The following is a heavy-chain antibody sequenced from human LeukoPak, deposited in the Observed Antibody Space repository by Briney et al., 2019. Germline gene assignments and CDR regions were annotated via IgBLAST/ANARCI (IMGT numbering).Heavy chain of an antibody. Sequence: SETLSLTCAVYGGSFSGYYWSWIRQPPGKGLEWIGEINHSGSTNYNPSLKSRVTISVDTSKNQFSLKLSSVTAADTAVYYCARQGPGYGSGSYYYWGQGTLATVSS. CDR2: INHSGST. J-gene: IGHJ4*02. CDR3: ARQGPGYGSGSYYY. CDR1: GGSFSGYY. V-gene: IGHV4-34*01. D-gene: IGHD3-10*01.